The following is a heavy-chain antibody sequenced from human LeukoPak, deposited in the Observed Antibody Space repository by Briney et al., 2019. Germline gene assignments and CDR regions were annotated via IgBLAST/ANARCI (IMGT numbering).Heavy chain of an antibody. V-gene: IGHV3-23*01. CDR3: AKDQEDRGYPSSFDF. Sequence: MXWXRQAPGKGLEWVSGMSANSNMRFYLESVRGRFTISRDNSKNTLYLQMDSLRVDDTAVYFCAKDQEDRGYPSSFDFWGQGTLVTVSS. J-gene: IGHJ4*02. CDR2: MSANSNMR. D-gene: IGHD2-15*01.